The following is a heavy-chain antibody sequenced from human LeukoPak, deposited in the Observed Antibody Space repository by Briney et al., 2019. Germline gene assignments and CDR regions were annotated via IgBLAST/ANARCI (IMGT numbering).Heavy chain of an antibody. CDR2: IYYTGST. D-gene: IGHD3-16*01. CDR3: ARDTSPFDH. V-gene: IGHV4-39*07. Sequence: SETLSLTCTVSGGSISSSSYYWGWIRQPPGKGLEWIGSIYYTGSTYYNPSLKSRVTISVDTSKNQFSLKVTSVTAADTAVYYCARDTSPFDHWGQGTLVTVSS. J-gene: IGHJ4*02. CDR1: GGSISSSSYY.